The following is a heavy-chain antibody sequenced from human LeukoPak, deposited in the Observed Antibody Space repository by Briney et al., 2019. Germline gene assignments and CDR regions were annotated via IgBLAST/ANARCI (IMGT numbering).Heavy chain of an antibody. CDR2: ISGSGGST. Sequence: GGSLRLSCAASGFTFSSYAMSWVRQAPGKGLEWVSAISGSGGSTYYADSVKGRFTISRDNSKNTLYLRMNSLRAEDTAVYYCAKTNGYPNWFGPWGQGTLVTVSS. CDR1: GFTFSSYA. D-gene: IGHD3-16*02. V-gene: IGHV3-23*01. CDR3: AKTNGYPNWFGP. J-gene: IGHJ5*02.